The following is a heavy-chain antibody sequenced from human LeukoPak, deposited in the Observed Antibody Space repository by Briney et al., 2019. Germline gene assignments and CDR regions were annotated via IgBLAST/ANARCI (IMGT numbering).Heavy chain of an antibody. CDR3: ATLEHVLRYFDWLLPSNYYYYGMDV. Sequence: ASVKVSCKASGYTFTGYYMHWVRQAPGQGLEWMGWINPNSGGTNYAQKFQGRVTMTRDTSISTAYMELSRLRSDDTAVYYCATLEHVLRYFDWLLPSNYYYYGMDVWGQGTTVTVSS. V-gene: IGHV1-2*02. CDR1: GYTFTGYY. J-gene: IGHJ6*02. D-gene: IGHD3-9*01. CDR2: INPNSGGT.